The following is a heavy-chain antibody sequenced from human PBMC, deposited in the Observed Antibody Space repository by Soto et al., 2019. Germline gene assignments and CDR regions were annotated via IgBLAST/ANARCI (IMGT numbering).Heavy chain of an antibody. V-gene: IGHV3-33*01. D-gene: IGHD3-10*01. J-gene: IGHJ4*02. CDR1: GFTFSGYG. CDR3: ATVGEQQVEDH. CDR2: LWYDGSNK. Sequence: GGSLRLSWAASGFTFSGYGGHGGRQAPGKGLEWVADLWYDGSNKYYADSVRGRFTISRDNSRNTLYLHMNSLRAEDTALYYCATVGEQQVEDHWGQGTLVTVSS.